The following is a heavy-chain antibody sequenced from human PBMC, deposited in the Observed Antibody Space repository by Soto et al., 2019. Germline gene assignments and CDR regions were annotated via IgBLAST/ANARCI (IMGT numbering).Heavy chain of an antibody. J-gene: IGHJ4*02. D-gene: IGHD3-3*01. CDR1: GFTFDDYG. Sequence: PGGSLRLSCAASGFTFDDYGRSWVRQAPGKGLEWVSGINWNGGSTGYADSVKGRFTISRDNAKNSLYLQMNSLRAEDTALYYCARGLGGTIFGSIFDYWGQGTLVTVSS. CDR3: ARGLGGTIFGSIFDY. V-gene: IGHV3-20*04. CDR2: INWNGGST.